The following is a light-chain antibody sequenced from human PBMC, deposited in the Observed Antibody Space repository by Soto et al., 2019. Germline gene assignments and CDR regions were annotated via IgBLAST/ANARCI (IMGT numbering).Light chain of an antibody. CDR1: QSVRSN. CDR3: QQYDNWPRT. Sequence: EKVMTQYPATLSVSPGERATLSCRASQSVRSNLAWYQQNPGQPPRLLIYDASSRATGIPSRFSGSGSGTEFTLTISSLKSEDFAVYYCQQYDNWPRTFGQGTRVDFK. V-gene: IGKV3-15*01. J-gene: IGKJ1*01. CDR2: DAS.